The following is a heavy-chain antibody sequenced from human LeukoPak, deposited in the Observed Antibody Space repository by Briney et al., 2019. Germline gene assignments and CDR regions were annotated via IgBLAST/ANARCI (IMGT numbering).Heavy chain of an antibody. D-gene: IGHD6-13*01. CDR2: INHSGST. CDR3: ARGRGGIRYYDY. V-gene: IGHV4-34*01. Sequence: SETLSLTCAVYGGSFSGYYWSWIRQPPGKGLEWIGEINHSGSTNYNPSLKSRVTISVDTSKNQFSLKLSSVTAANTAVYYCARGRGGIRYYDYWGQGTLVTVSS. CDR1: GGSFSGYY. J-gene: IGHJ4*02.